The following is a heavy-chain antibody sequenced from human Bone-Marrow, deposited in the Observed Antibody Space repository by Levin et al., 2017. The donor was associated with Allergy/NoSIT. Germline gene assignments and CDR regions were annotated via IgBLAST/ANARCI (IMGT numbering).Heavy chain of an antibody. CDR2: ISSSGSTI. Sequence: LSLTCAASGFTFSSYEMNWVRQAPGKGLEWVSYISSSGSTIYYADSVKGRFTISRDNAKNSLYLQMNSLRAEDTAVYYCARSYDFWSGLDDYGMDVWGQGTTVTVSS. D-gene: IGHD3-3*01. V-gene: IGHV3-48*03. CDR1: GFTFSSYE. J-gene: IGHJ6*02. CDR3: ARSYDFWSGLDDYGMDV.